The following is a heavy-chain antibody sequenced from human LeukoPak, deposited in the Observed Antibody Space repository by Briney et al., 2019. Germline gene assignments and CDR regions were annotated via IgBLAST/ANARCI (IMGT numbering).Heavy chain of an antibody. CDR3: ARGHRHDFWSGYSGWFDP. V-gene: IGHV4-34*01. CDR1: GGSFSGYY. D-gene: IGHD3-3*01. J-gene: IGHJ5*02. CDR2: INHSGTT. Sequence: SETLSLTCTVSGGSFSGYYWNWIRQPPGKGLELIGDINHSGTTNDNTSLKSRVTVSLDASKNQFSLKLSSVTAAGTAVYCLARGHRHDFWSGYSGWFDPWDQGTLVTVSS.